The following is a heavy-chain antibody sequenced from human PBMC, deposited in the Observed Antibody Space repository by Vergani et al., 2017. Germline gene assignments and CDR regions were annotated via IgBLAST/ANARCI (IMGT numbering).Heavy chain of an antibody. Sequence: EVQLVESGGRLVQPGGSLTLSCAASGFTFSNYEMTWVRQAPGKGLEWVSYISSGGGTMYYADSVKGRFTISRDNAKNSLYLQMHSLRAEDTAVYYCARANGFSYGLPFDYWGQGTQVTVSP. CDR1: GFTFSNYE. J-gene: IGHJ4*02. D-gene: IGHD5-18*01. V-gene: IGHV3-48*03. CDR2: ISSGGGTM. CDR3: ARANGFSYGLPFDY.